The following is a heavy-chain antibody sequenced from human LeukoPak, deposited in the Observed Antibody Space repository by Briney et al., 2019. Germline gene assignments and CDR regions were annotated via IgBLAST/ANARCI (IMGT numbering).Heavy chain of an antibody. Sequence: QAGGSLRLSCADSGFIFSGHWVTWVRQAPGKGLEWVANINQDGSVTWYVDSVKGRFTLSRDNAKKSVYLQMNSLRADDTGVYFCARDAGWGRFEYGGRGTLLSVSS. CDR2: INQDGSVT. D-gene: IGHD1-26*01. J-gene: IGHJ4*02. CDR1: GFIFSGHW. CDR3: ARDAGWGRFEY. V-gene: IGHV3-7*01.